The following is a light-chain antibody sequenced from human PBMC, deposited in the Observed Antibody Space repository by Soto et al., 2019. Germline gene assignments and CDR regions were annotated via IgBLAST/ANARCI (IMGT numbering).Light chain of an antibody. CDR1: QSVSSNY. CDR3: QQYGSSPPRYT. V-gene: IGKV3-20*01. Sequence: DIVLTQSPGTLSLSPGERATLSCRASQSVSSNYLAWYQQKPGQAPRLVIYGASSRATGIPDRFSGSGSGTDFTLTISRLEPEDFAVYYCQQYGSSPPRYTFGQGTKLEIK. CDR2: GAS. J-gene: IGKJ2*01.